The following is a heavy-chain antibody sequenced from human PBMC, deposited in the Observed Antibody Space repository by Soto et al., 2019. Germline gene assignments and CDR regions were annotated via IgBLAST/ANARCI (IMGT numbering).Heavy chain of an antibody. CDR1: GGSISSGDYY. J-gene: IGHJ4*02. V-gene: IGHV4-30-4*02. Sequence: PSETLSLTCTVSGGSISSGDYYWSWIRQPPGKGLEWIGYIYYSGSTYYNPSLKSRVTISVDTSKNQFSLKLSSVTAADTAVYYCARRRGGYCSGGSCYFDYWGQGTLVTVSS. D-gene: IGHD2-15*01. CDR2: IYYSGST. CDR3: ARRRGGYCSGGSCYFDY.